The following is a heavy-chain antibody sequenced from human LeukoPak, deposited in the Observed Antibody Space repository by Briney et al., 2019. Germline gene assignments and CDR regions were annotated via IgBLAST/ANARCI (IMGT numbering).Heavy chain of an antibody. D-gene: IGHD5-12*01. Sequence: SSETLSLTCTVFDGSISSSTYFWAWIRQPPGKGLEWIGNIFYSGSTYYNPSLKSRVTISVDTSKNQFSLKLSSVTAADTAVYYCARGSGYYNWFDPWGQGTLVTVSS. V-gene: IGHV4-39*07. CDR2: IFYSGST. CDR3: ARGSGYYNWFDP. CDR1: DGSISSSTYF. J-gene: IGHJ5*02.